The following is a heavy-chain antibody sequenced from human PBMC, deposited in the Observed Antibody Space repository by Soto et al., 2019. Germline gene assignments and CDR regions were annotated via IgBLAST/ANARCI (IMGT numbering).Heavy chain of an antibody. CDR2: IIPIFGTA. J-gene: IGHJ5*02. D-gene: IGHD3-16*01. V-gene: IGHV1-69*01. CDR3: ARDRVGGSPDIFDP. Sequence: QVQLVQSGAEVKKPGSSVKVSCKASGGTFSSYAISWVRQAPGQGLEWMGGIIPIFGTANYAQKFQGRVTITVDESTSTAYLELSSLRSEDTAVYYCARDRVGGSPDIFDPWGQGTLVTVSS. CDR1: GGTFSSYA.